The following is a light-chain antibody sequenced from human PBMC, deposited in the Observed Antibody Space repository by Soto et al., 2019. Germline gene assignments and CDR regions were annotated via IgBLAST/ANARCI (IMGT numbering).Light chain of an antibody. CDR3: SSFPSSSTLGV. CDR1: SSDVGGYNY. J-gene: IGLJ3*02. V-gene: IGLV2-14*01. Sequence: QSALTQPASVSGSPGQSITISCTGTSSDVGGYNYVSWYQQHPDKAPKLMIYDVSNRPSGVSNRFSGSQSGNTASLTISGLQAEDEADYYCSSFPSSSTLGVFGGGTKLTVL. CDR2: DVS.